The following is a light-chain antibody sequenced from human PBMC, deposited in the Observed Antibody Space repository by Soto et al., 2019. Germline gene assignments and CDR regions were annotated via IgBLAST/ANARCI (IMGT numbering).Light chain of an antibody. Sequence: DIQMTQSPSSLSASVGDRVTITCRASQSINTYLNWYQQKPGKAPKLLIYAASSLHSGVPSRFSGSGSATDVTLTISGLQPEDVATYYCQQSYNTPPYTFGQGTKLEIK. CDR2: AAS. CDR1: QSINTY. CDR3: QQSYNTPPYT. V-gene: IGKV1-39*01. J-gene: IGKJ2*01.